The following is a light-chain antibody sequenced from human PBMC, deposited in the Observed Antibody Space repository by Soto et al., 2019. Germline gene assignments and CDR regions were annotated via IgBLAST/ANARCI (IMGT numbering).Light chain of an antibody. Sequence: EIVLTQSPGTLSLSPGERATLSCRASQSVSSSYLAWYQHKPGQAPRLLIYGASTRATGLPDRFSGSGSGTDFTLAISRLEPEDSAVYYCQQYDTSPYTFGQGTRLEIK. CDR2: GAS. CDR3: QQYDTSPYT. J-gene: IGKJ2*01. V-gene: IGKV3-20*01. CDR1: QSVSSSY.